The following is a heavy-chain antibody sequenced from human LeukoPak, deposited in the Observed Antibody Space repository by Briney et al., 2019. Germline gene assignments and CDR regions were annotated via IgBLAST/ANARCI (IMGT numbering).Heavy chain of an antibody. CDR2: IYHSGST. Sequence: TSETLSLTCTVSGASISGYFWSWVRQPPGKGLEWIGEIYHSGSTNYNPSLKSRVTISVDKSKNQFSLKLSSVTAADTAVYYCARTLQVGATTDYWGQGTLVTVSS. J-gene: IGHJ4*02. D-gene: IGHD1-26*01. CDR3: ARTLQVGATTDY. CDR1: GASISGYF. V-gene: IGHV4-4*02.